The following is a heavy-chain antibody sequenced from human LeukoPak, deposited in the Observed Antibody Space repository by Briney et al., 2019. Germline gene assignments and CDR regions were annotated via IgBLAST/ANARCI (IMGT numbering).Heavy chain of an antibody. J-gene: IGHJ4*02. CDR1: GFTFSSYG. D-gene: IGHD3-22*01. CDR2: IWYDGSNK. CDR3: ARAPSYDSSGYLVK. Sequence: GRSLRLSCAASGFTFSSYGMHWVRQAPGKGLEWVAVIWYDGSNKYYADSVKGRFTISRDNSKNTLYLQMNSLRAEDTAVYYCARAPSYDSSGYLVKWGQGTLVTVSS. V-gene: IGHV3-33*01.